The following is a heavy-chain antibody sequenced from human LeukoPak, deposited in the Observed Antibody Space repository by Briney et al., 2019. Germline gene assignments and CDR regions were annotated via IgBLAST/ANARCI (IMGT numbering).Heavy chain of an antibody. CDR1: GYTFTGYY. CDR2: INPNSGGT. CDR3: ARSKNIAAAGTGVGY. J-gene: IGHJ4*02. D-gene: IGHD6-13*01. V-gene: IGHV1-2*02. Sequence: ASVKASCKASGYTFTGYYMHWVRQAPGQGLEWMGWINPNSGGTNYAQKFQGRVTMTRDTSISTAYMELSRLRSDDTAVYYCARSKNIAAAGTGVGYWGQGTLVTVSS.